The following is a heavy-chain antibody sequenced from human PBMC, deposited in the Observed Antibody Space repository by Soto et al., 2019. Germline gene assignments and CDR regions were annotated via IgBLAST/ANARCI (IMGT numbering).Heavy chain of an antibody. CDR3: XXXXXXXXXXXXEYYFDY. CDR1: GFTFSKYA. J-gene: IGHJ4*02. CDR2: ISNDGSNP. V-gene: IGHV3-30-3*01. Sequence: QVQLVESGGGVVQPERSLRLSCAASGFTFSKYAMHWVRXXRGXXLEWVAVISNDGSNPYYADSVKGRFTISRDNSKXXLYXXXXXXXXXXXXXXXXXXXXXXXXXXXXEYYFDYWGQGTLVTVSS.